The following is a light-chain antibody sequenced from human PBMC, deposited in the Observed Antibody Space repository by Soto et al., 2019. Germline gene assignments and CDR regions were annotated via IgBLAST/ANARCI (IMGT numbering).Light chain of an antibody. CDR3: QQYHSYSVT. J-gene: IGKJ5*01. CDR1: QSISTW. CDR2: DAS. Sequence: EIQMTQSPSTLSASVGDRVTITCRASQSISTWLAWYQQKPGKAPKVVIYDASTLETGVPSRFSGSGSGTEFTLTVSSLQPDDFATYYCQQYHSYSVTFGQGTRLEIK. V-gene: IGKV1-5*01.